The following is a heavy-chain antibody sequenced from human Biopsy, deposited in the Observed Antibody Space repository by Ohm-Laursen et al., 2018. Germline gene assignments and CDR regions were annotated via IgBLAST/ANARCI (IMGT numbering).Heavy chain of an antibody. D-gene: IGHD6-19*01. V-gene: IGHV4-61*01. J-gene: IGHJ4*02. Sequence: TLSLTCTVSGDSLTSGPENWSWIRQSPGQGLEYIGFIYSGGNTNYNPSLKNRVTMSVDTSKNQFYLKLYSVTAADTAVYYCARGRRTSGWPYFDNWGQGALVIVPP. CDR1: GDSLTSGPEN. CDR3: ARGRRTSGWPYFDN. CDR2: IYSGGNT.